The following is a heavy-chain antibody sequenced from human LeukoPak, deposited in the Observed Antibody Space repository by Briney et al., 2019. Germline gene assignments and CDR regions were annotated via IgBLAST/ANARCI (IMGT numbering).Heavy chain of an antibody. Sequence: SVKVSCKASGGTFSSYAISWVRQAPGQGLEWMGGIIPIFGTANYAQKFQGRVTITADESTSTAYMELSSLRSEDTAVYYCARSGLTRGVISNWFDPWGQGTLVTLSS. V-gene: IGHV1-69*13. CDR1: GGTFSSYA. D-gene: IGHD3-10*01. CDR3: ARSGLTRGVISNWFDP. CDR2: IIPIFGTA. J-gene: IGHJ5*02.